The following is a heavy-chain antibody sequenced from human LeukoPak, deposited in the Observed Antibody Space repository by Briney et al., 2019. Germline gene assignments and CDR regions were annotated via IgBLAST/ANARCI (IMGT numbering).Heavy chain of an antibody. Sequence: ASVKVSCKASGFTFTRYDINWARQASGQGLEWMGWMNPNNGNTGYAQKFQGRVTMTRDTYTSTAYMELRGLRPEDTAVYYCVRDAEGAGISVNFWFDPWGQGTLVTVSS. CDR2: MNPNNGNT. CDR1: GFTFTRYD. V-gene: IGHV1-8*01. J-gene: IGHJ5*02. D-gene: IGHD1-14*01. CDR3: VRDAEGAGISVNFWFDP.